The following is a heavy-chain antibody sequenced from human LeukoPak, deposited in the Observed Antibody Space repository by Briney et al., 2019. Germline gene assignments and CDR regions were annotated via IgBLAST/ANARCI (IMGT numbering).Heavy chain of an antibody. V-gene: IGHV4-34*01. CDR3: ARGGDGYNYYYYYYMDV. Sequence: ASETLSLTCAVYGGSFSGYYWSWIRQPPGKGLEWIGEINHSGSTNYNPSLKSRVTISVDTSKDQFSLKLSSVTAADTAVYYCARGGDGYNYYYYYYMDVWGKGTTVTVSS. CDR1: GGSFSGYY. D-gene: IGHD5-24*01. CDR2: INHSGST. J-gene: IGHJ6*03.